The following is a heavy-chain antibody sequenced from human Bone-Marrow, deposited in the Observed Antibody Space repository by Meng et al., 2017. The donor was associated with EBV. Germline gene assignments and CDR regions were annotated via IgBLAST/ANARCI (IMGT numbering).Heavy chain of an antibody. D-gene: IGHD6-19*01. CDR2: VHYTGST. V-gene: IGHV4-39*01. CDR3: ARPFPSWQSPRLDPFGA. J-gene: IGHJ5*02. CDR1: GDSISSFYY. Sequence: LRVSGPGPGNPSETLSLTCTVSGDSISSFYYWGWIRQPPGRGLEWIGSVHYTGSTYYSPSLKSRVTVSVDTSKNQFSLRLTSVTAADTAVYYCARPFPSWQSPRLDPFGAWGQGTLVTVSS.